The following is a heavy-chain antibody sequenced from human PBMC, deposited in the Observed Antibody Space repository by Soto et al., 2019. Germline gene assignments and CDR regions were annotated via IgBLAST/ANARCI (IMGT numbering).Heavy chain of an antibody. V-gene: IGHV4-39*01. J-gene: IGHJ6*03. CDR2: IYYSGST. Sequence: PSETLSLTCTVSGGSISSSSYYWGWIRQPPGKGLEWIGSIYYSGSTYYNPSLKSRVTISVDTSKNQFSLKLSSVTAADTAVYYCARSSIAAPPYYYYMDVWGKGTTVTVSS. D-gene: IGHD6-6*01. CDR3: ARSSIAAPPYYYYMDV. CDR1: GGSISSSSYY.